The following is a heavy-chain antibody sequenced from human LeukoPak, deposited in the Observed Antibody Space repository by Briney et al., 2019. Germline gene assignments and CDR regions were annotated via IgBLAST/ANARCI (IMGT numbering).Heavy chain of an antibody. CDR2: IYTSGST. D-gene: IGHD4-17*01. Sequence: SETLSLTCTVSGGSISSYYWSWIRQPPRKGLEWIGYIYTSGSTNYNPSLKSRVTISVDTSKNQFSLKLSSVTAADTAVYYCARQYDYGAFDIWGQGTMVTVSS. CDR3: ARQYDYGAFDI. CDR1: GGSISSYY. V-gene: IGHV4-4*09. J-gene: IGHJ3*02.